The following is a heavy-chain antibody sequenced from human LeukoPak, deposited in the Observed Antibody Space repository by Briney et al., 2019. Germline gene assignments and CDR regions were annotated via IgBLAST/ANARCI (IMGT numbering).Heavy chain of an antibody. Sequence: GGSLRLSCAASGFTVSSNYMTWVRQAPGKGLEWVLVIYSGGSTYYADSVKGRFTISRDNSKNTLYLQMNSLRAEDTAVYYCARDALKNSGSYGYWGQGTLVTVSS. CDR3: ARDALKNSGSYGY. V-gene: IGHV3-53*01. CDR1: GFTVSSNY. D-gene: IGHD1-26*01. CDR2: IYSGGST. J-gene: IGHJ4*02.